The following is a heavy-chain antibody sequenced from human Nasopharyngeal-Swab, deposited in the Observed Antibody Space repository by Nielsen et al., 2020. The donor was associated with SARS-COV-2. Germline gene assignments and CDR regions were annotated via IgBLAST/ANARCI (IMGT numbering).Heavy chain of an antibody. CDR2: IIPIFGTA. J-gene: IGHJ5*02. D-gene: IGHD2-15*01. V-gene: IGHV1-69*06. Sequence: SVKVSCKASGYTFTSYGISWVRQAPGQGLEWMGGIIPIFGTANYAQKFQGRVTITADKSTSTAYMELSSLRSEDTAVYYCARARIELGGNWFGPWGQGTLVTVSS. CDR3: ARARIELGGNWFGP. CDR1: GYTFTSYG.